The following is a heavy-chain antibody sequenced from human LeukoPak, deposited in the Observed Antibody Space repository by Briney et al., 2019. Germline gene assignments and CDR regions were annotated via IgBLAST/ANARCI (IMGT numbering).Heavy chain of an antibody. CDR3: AKGALGYYFYYMDV. CDR1: GFTFSSYE. Sequence: HPGGSLRLSCAASGFTFSSYEMNWVRQAPGKGLEWVSYISSSGSTIYYADSVKGRFTISRDNSKNSLYLQMTSLRADDTAFYYCAKGALGYYFYYMDVWGKGTTVTVSS. J-gene: IGHJ6*03. D-gene: IGHD3-16*01. CDR2: ISSSGSTI. V-gene: IGHV3-48*03.